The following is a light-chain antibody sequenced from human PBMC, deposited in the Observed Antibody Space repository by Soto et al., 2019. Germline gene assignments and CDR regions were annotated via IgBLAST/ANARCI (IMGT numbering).Light chain of an antibody. CDR2: EVS. J-gene: IGLJ3*02. Sequence: QSALTQPASVSGSPGQSITISCTGTSSDVGAYNYVSWYQQHPGKAPKLMIYEVSNRPSGVSTRFSGSKSGNTASLTISGLQAEDEAHYYCNSYTSGITWVFGGGTKLTVL. V-gene: IGLV2-14*01. CDR1: SSDVGAYNY. CDR3: NSYTSGITWV.